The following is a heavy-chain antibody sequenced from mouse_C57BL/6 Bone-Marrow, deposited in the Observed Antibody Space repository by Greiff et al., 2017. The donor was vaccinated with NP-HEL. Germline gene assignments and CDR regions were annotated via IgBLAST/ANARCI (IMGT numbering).Heavy chain of an antibody. J-gene: IGHJ2*01. D-gene: IGHD1-1*01. CDR2: INPYNGGT. CDR1: GYTFTDYY. CDR3: ARRRITTVVADFDY. Sequence: EVQLQQSGPVLVKPGASVKMSCKASGYTFTDYYMNWVKQSHGKSLKWIGVINPYNGGTSYNQKFKGKATLTVDKSSSTAYMELNSLTSEDSAVYYCARRRITTVVADFDYWGQGTTLTVSS. V-gene: IGHV1-19*01.